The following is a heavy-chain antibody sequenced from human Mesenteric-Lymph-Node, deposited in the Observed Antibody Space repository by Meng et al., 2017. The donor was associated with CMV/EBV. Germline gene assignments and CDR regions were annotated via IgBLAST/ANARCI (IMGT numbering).Heavy chain of an antibody. CDR2: INHSGST. J-gene: IGHJ4*02. V-gene: IGHV4-34*01. CDR3: AKASSIVVLPASSLFRRASATSNYFGS. CDR1: GDSLSGSY. Sequence: GSLRLSCAVYGDSLSGSYWSWIRQPPGQGLEWIGEINHSGSTNYSSSLKSRVTISLDTSNNQFSLKLTSVTAADTAVYYCAKASSIVVLPASSLFRRASATSNYFGSWGQGTLVTVSS. D-gene: IGHD2-2*01.